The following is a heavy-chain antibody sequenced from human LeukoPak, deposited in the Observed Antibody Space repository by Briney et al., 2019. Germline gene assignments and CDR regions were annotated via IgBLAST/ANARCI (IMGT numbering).Heavy chain of an antibody. D-gene: IGHD6-13*01. CDR2: ISWNSGNM. CDR1: GFMFNDYA. Sequence: PPGRSLRLSCAPSGFMFNDYALHWVRQAPGKGLEWVSSISWNSGNMYYVDSVKGRFTISRDNAKNSLSLQMDSLKPEDTALYYCAKGLGLGAGKRYLDLWGRGTLVIVSS. CDR3: AKGLGLGAGKRYLDL. V-gene: IGHV3-9*01. J-gene: IGHJ2*01.